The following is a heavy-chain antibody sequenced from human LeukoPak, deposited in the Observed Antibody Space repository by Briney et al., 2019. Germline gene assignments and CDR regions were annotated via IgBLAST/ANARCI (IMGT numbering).Heavy chain of an antibody. V-gene: IGHV3-72*01. Sequence: GGSLRLSCTASGFPFSDYYIDWVRQAPGKGLEWVGRSRPKANGYTTDYAASVKGRFSISRDDSKNMLYLQMNSLKSEDTAVYYCSTLTSRGLSDSWGQGTLVTVSS. CDR1: GFPFSDYY. D-gene: IGHD4-11*01. CDR3: STLTSRGLSDS. CDR2: SRPKANGYTT. J-gene: IGHJ4*02.